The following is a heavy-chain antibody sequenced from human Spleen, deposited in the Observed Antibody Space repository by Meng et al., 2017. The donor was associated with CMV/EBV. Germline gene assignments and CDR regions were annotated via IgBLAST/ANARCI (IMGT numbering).Heavy chain of an antibody. CDR2: ISNSGDST. CDR1: GFTFSTYA. CDR3: AKRPIRGGAFDI. Sequence: GESLKISCAASGFTFSTYAMSWVRQAPGKGLEWVSGISNSGDSTYYADSVKGRFTISRDNSKNTLYLQMNSLRAEDTAVYYCAKRPIRGGAFDIWGQGTMVTVSS. V-gene: IGHV3-23*01. J-gene: IGHJ3*02.